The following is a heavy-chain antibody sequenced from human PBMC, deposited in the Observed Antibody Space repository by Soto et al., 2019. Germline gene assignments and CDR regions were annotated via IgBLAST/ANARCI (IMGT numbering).Heavy chain of an antibody. Sequence: GGSLRLSCAASVFIFSVHTMSWVRQAPGTGLEWVSSIDQTGAYTNYAESVKGRFTISRDNSRNTLDLQMNRLRAEDTAVYYCAKGGYSYGEYYYYYGMDVWGQGTTVTVSS. V-gene: IGHV3-23*05. CDR3: AKGGYSYGEYYYYYGMDV. CDR2: IDQTGAYT. CDR1: VFIFSVHT. D-gene: IGHD5-18*01. J-gene: IGHJ6*02.